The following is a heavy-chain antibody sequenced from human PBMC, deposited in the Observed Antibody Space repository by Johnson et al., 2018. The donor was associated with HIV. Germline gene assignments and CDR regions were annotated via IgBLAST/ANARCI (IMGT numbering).Heavy chain of an antibody. CDR3: SRDRGFGVVLIKAFDL. J-gene: IGHJ3*01. CDR1: GFTFSSYG. CDR2: IWYDGSNK. V-gene: IGHV3-33*01. D-gene: IGHD3-3*01. Sequence: QVQLVESGGGVVQPGRSLRLSCAASGFTFSSYGMHWVRQAPGKGLEWVAVIWYDGSNKYYADPVKGRFTISRDNSTNTLYLQMNSLRPEDTAVYYCSRDRGFGVVLIKAFDLWGQGTMVTVSS.